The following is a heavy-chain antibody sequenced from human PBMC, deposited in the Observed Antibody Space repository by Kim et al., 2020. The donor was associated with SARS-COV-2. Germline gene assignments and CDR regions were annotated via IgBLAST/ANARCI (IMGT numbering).Heavy chain of an antibody. J-gene: IGHJ4*02. CDR3: ARGGRSVDYYFDY. V-gene: IGHV1-3*01. CDR2: IDVDSANT. D-gene: IGHD1-26*01. Sequence: ASVKVSCKASGYTFTSYCLHWVRQAPGQSLEWMGWIDVDSANTHYSENFQGRVTISRDTSATTVYIELSSLRSEDTAVYYCARGGRSVDYYFDYWGQGTLVTVSS. CDR1: GYTFTSYC.